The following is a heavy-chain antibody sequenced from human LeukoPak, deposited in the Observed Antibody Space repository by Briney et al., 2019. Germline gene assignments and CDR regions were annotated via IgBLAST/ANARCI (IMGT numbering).Heavy chain of an antibody. Sequence: RTRGSLRLSCAASAFTFSGYSMNWVRRAPGKGLEWVSYISPSATTIYYADSVKGRFTISRDNAKNSLYLQMNSLRAEDTAVYYCAREYSSSSGRSFDYWGQGTLVTVSS. V-gene: IGHV3-48*01. CDR1: AFTFSGYS. J-gene: IGHJ4*02. D-gene: IGHD6-6*01. CDR2: ISPSATTI. CDR3: AREYSSSSGRSFDY.